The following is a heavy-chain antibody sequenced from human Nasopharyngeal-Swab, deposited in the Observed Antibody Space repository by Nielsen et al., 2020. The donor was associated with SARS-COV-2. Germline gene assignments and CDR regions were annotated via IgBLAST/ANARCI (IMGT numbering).Heavy chain of an antibody. Sequence: GESLKFSFASSCFSFSSYSRSWVRQAPGKGLEWVSAISGSGGSTYYADSVKGRFTISRDNSKNTLYLQMNSLRAEDTAVYYCAKSFAALTTVSNFDYWGQGTLVTVSS. J-gene: IGHJ4*02. D-gene: IGHD4-17*01. CDR1: CFSFSSYS. CDR2: ISGSGGST. V-gene: IGHV3-23*01. CDR3: AKSFAALTTVSNFDY.